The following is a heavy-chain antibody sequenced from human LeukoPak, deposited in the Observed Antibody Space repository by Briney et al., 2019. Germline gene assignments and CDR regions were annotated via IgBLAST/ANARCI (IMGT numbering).Heavy chain of an antibody. Sequence: SETLSLTCAVYGGSFSGYYWSWIRQPPGKGLEWIGEINHSGSTNYNPSLKSRVTISVDTSMNQFSLKLSSVTAADTAVYYCARFSSTPFDYWGQGTLVTVSS. D-gene: IGHD6-13*01. CDR3: ARFSSTPFDY. CDR2: INHSGST. J-gene: IGHJ4*02. CDR1: GGSFSGYY. V-gene: IGHV4-34*01.